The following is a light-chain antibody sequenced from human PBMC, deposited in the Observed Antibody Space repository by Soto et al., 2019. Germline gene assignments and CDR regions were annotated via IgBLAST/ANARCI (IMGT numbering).Light chain of an antibody. Sequence: QSVLTQPPSASGTPGQRVTISCSGSSSNIGTNFAYWYQQLPGTAPKLLIYRNNQRPSGVPDRFSGSKSGTSASLAISGLRSEDEADYYCAAWDDSLSGPWVFGGGTQLTVL. CDR2: RNN. CDR3: AAWDDSLSGPWV. V-gene: IGLV1-47*01. J-gene: IGLJ3*02. CDR1: SSNIGTNF.